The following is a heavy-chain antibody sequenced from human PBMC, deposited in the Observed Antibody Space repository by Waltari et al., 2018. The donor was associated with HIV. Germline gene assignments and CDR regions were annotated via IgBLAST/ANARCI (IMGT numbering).Heavy chain of an antibody. Sequence: QVHLVESGGGVVQPGRSLRLSCGTSGFIFTYYAMHWVRQSPGKGFEWGACISDDATKKYLTDSVKGRFTISRYNSKSPLSLQMNSRRPEDTAIYYGAKSGNSPRHDFVSWGQGTLVIV. V-gene: IGHV3-30*10. CDR1: GFIFTYYA. CDR3: AKSGNSPRHDFVS. J-gene: IGHJ4*02. D-gene: IGHD3-3*01. CDR2: ISDDATKK.